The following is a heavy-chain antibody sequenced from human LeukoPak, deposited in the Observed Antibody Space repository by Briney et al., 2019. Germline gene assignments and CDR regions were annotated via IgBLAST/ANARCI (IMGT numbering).Heavy chain of an antibody. CDR2: IRYDGSNK. J-gene: IGHJ4*02. Sequence: GGSLRLSCAASGLTFRSYGTHWVRQAPGKGLEWVAFIRYDGSNKYYADSVKGRFTISRDNSKNTLYLQMNSLRAEDTAVYYCAKEDCGSTSCYSHRPREFDYWGQGTLVTVSS. V-gene: IGHV3-30*02. CDR3: AKEDCGSTSCYSHRPREFDY. D-gene: IGHD2-2*01. CDR1: GLTFRSYG.